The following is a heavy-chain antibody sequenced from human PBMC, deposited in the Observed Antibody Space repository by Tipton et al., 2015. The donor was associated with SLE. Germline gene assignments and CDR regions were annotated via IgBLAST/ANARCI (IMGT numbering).Heavy chain of an antibody. J-gene: IGHJ6*02. D-gene: IGHD2-8*01. V-gene: IGHV4-61*02. CDR3: ARGMLTWRGAIVGVDV. CDR2: IYISGST. Sequence: LRLSCTVSGDSISTASYYWSWVRQPAGKGLEWIGRIYISGSTNYNPSLKSRVTISVDTSKNQFSLKLTSVTAADTAVYYCARGMLTWRGAIVGVDVWGQGTTVNVSS. CDR1: GDSISTASYY.